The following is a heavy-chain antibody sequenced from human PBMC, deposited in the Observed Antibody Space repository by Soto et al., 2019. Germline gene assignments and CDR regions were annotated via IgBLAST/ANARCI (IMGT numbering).Heavy chain of an antibody. V-gene: IGHV3-23*01. CDR2: LSGSGGDT. CDR3: AKVSPPYSGSQAPGNY. Sequence: PGGSLRLSCAASGFIFTDYAMTWVRQAPGKGLEWVSGLSGSGGDTYYADSVKGRFTVSRDNSRNTLYLQMNSLRAEDTAVYYCAKVSPPYSGSQAPGNYWGQGTLVTVSS. J-gene: IGHJ4*02. D-gene: IGHD1-26*01. CDR1: GFIFTDYA.